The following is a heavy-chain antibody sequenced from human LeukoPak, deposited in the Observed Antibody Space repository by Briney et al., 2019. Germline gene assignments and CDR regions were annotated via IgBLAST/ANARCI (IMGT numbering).Heavy chain of an antibody. CDR1: RFSFSNCW. D-gene: IGHD3-10*01. Sequence: GSLRLSCAASRFSFSNCWMHWVRQAPGEGLVWVSRVKSDGSNPSYADSVKGRFTISRDNAENMLYLQMNTLGAEDTAVYYCARDIVSGSGSLDYWGQGTLVTVSS. J-gene: IGHJ4*02. CDR2: VKSDGSNP. V-gene: IGHV3-74*01. CDR3: ARDIVSGSGSLDY.